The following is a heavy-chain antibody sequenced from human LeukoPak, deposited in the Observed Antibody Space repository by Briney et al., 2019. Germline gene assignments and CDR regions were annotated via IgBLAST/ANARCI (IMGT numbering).Heavy chain of an antibody. CDR2: INHSGST. CDR1: GGSFSGYY. J-gene: IGHJ5*02. D-gene: IGHD1-1*01. V-gene: IGHV4-34*01. CDR3: ARGGGGLSYTNWFDP. Sequence: PSETLSLTCAVYGGSFSGYYWSWIRQPPGKGLEWIGEINHSGSTNYNPSLKSRVTISVDTSKNQFSLKLSSVTAADTAVYYCARGGGGLSYTNWFDPWGQGTLVTVSS.